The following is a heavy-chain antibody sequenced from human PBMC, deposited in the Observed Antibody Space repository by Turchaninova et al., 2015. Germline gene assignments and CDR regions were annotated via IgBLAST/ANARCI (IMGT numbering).Heavy chain of an antibody. V-gene: IGHV1-18*01. D-gene: IGHD3-3*01. CDR2: ISAYKCNT. CDR3: ARGDFWSGYSPFDY. CDR1: GYTFTSYG. J-gene: IGHJ4*02. Sequence: QVQLVQSGAEVKKPGASVKVSCKASGYTFTSYGISWVRQAPGEGLGWMGWISAYKCNTNYAPELQGRVTMTTDTSTSTAYMELRSLRSGDTAVYYCARGDFWSGYSPFDYWGQGTLVTVSS.